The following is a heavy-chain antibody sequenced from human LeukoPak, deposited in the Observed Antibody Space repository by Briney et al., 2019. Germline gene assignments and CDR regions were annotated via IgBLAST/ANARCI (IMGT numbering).Heavy chain of an antibody. CDR2: IRSKANGGTT. J-gene: IGHJ5*02. V-gene: IGHV3-49*04. CDR3: ARARNYYGRSASVS. D-gene: IGHD3-22*01. CDR1: GFTFRDYA. Sequence: PGRSLRLSCKASGFTFRDYAVTWVRQAPGKGLEWVGFIRSKANGGTTEYAASVRGRFTISRDDSKSIAYLQMSSLTTEDTAFYYCARARNYYGRSASVSWGQGTLVTVSS.